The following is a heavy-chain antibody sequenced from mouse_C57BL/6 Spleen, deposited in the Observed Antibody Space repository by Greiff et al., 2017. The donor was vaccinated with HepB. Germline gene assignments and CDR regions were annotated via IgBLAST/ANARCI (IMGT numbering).Heavy chain of an antibody. D-gene: IGHD3-2*02. CDR2: IYPGDGDT. J-gene: IGHJ3*01. CDR3: ARGDSSGYLFAY. V-gene: IGHV1-80*01. Sequence: QVTLKVSGAELVKPGASVKISCKASGYAFSSYWMNWVKQRPGKGLEWIGQIYPGDGDTNYNGKFKGKATLTADKSSSTAYMQLSSLTSEDSAVYFCARGDSSGYLFAYWGQGTLVTVSA. CDR1: GYAFSSYW.